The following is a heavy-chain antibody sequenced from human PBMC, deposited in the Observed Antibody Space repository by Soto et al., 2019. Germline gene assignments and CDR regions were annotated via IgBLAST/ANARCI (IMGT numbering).Heavy chain of an antibody. D-gene: IGHD3-3*01. J-gene: IGHJ6*02. CDR1: GDSVSSNSAA. CDR2: TYYRSKWYN. V-gene: IGHV6-1*01. Sequence: SQTLSLTCAISGDSVSSNSAAWNWIRQSPSRGLEWLGRTYYRSKWYNDYAVSVKSRITINPDTSKNQFSLQLNSVTPEDTAVYYCARDENDFWSSTYYYYYGMDVWGQGTTVTVSS. CDR3: ARDENDFWSSTYYYYYGMDV.